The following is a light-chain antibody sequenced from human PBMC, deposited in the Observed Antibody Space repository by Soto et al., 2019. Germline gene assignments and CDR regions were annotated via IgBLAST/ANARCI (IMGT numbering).Light chain of an antibody. CDR2: GVS. CDR3: QVYGSSPKT. Sequence: IVLTQSPGTLSLSPGEGATLSCRASQPVNSGYLAWYQQKPGQAPRLLMYGVSTRDTGIPDRFSGSGAGTDFTLTISRLEPGDFAVYYCQVYGSSPKTFGQGTKAEFK. CDR1: QPVNSGY. V-gene: IGKV3-20*01. J-gene: IGKJ1*01.